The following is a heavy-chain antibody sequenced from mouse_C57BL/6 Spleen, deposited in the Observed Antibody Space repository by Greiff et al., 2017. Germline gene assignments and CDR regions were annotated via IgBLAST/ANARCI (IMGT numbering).Heavy chain of an antibody. CDR3: ARGDYDGYAKGY. Sequence: QIQLQQPGAELVKPGASVKLSCKASGYTFTSYWMHWVKQRPGQGLEWIGMIPPNSGSTNYNEKFKSKATLTVDKSTSTAYMQLSSLTSEDSAVYYCARGDYDGYAKGYWGQGTSVTVSS. J-gene: IGHJ4*01. CDR1: GYTFTSYW. V-gene: IGHV1-64*01. D-gene: IGHD2-4*01. CDR2: IPPNSGST.